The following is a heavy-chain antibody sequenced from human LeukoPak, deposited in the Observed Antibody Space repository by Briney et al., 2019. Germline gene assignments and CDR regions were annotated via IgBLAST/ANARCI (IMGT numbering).Heavy chain of an antibody. CDR3: ARDNGGTAMAYYYYYYMDV. D-gene: IGHD5-18*01. J-gene: IGHJ6*03. CDR2: MNPNSGNT. Sequence: ASVKVSCKASGYTFTSYGINWVRQATGQGLEWMGWMNPNSGNTGYAQKFQGRVTMTRNTSISTAYMELSSLRSEDTAVYYCARDNGGTAMAYYYYYYMDVWGKGTTVTISS. V-gene: IGHV1-8*02. CDR1: GYTFTSYG.